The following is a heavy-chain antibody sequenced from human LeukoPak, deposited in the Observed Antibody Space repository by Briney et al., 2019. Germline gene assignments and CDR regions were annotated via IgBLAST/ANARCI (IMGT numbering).Heavy chain of an antibody. V-gene: IGHV3-23*01. D-gene: IGHD3-22*01. CDR2: ISGSGGST. Sequence: SGGSLRLSCAASGFTFSSYAMSWVRQAPGKGLEWVSAISGSGGSTYYADSVKGRFTISRDNSKNTLYLQMNSLRAEDTAVYYCAKEYYYDSSGYLGHAFDIWGQGTMVTVSS. J-gene: IGHJ3*02. CDR3: AKEYYYDSSGYLGHAFDI. CDR1: GFTFSSYA.